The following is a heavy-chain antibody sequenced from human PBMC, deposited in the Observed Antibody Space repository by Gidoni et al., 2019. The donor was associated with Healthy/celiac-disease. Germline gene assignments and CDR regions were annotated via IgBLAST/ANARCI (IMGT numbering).Heavy chain of an antibody. CDR2: IYYSGST. Sequence: QVQLQASGPGLVKPSETLSLPCTVSGGSISSYYWSWIRQPPGKGLEWIGYIYYSGSTNYNPSLKSRVTISVDTSKNQFSLKLSSVTAADTAVYYCARDNSYGKFFDYWGQGTLVTVSS. D-gene: IGHD5-18*01. CDR1: GGSISSYY. V-gene: IGHV4-59*01. J-gene: IGHJ4*02. CDR3: ARDNSYGKFFDY.